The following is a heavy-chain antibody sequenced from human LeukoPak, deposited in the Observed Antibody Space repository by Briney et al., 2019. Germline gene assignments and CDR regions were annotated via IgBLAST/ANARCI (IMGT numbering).Heavy chain of an antibody. V-gene: IGHV3-30-3*01. D-gene: IGHD1-26*01. CDR1: GFTFSSYA. CDR2: ISYDGSNK. Sequence: GGSLRLSCAASGFTFSSYAMHWVRQAPGKGLEWVAVISYDGSNKYYADSVKGRFTISRDNSKNTLYLQMNSLRAEDTAVYYCARGGPLYYGMDVWGQGTTVTVSS. CDR3: ARGGPLYYGMDV. J-gene: IGHJ6*02.